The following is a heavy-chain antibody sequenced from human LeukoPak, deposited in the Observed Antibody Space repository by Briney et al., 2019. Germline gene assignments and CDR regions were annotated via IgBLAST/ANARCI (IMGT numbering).Heavy chain of an antibody. D-gene: IGHD5-12*01. J-gene: IGHJ4*02. V-gene: IGHV3-11*06. Sequence: PGGSLRLSRAASGFTFSDYYMSWIRQAPGKGLEWVSYISSSSHTNYADSVKGRFTISRDNAKNSLYLQMNSLRAEDTAVYYCARGIEATRRSTGTCNYFDYWGQGTLVTVSS. CDR3: ARGIEATRRSTGTCNYFDY. CDR1: GFTFSDYY. CDR2: ISSSSHT.